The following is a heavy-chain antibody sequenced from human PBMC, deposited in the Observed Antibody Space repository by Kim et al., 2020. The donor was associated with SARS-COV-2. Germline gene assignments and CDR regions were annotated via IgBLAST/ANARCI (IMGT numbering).Heavy chain of an antibody. CDR3: ARLWLGQFDY. CDR1: GYTFTSYW. V-gene: IGHV5-51*01. CDR2: IFPSDSDT. Sequence: GESLKISCKGSGYTFTSYWIVWVRQMPGKGLEWMGIIFPSDSDTRYSPSFEGQVTISADKSIITAYLQWNSLKASDTAMYYCARLWLGQFDYWGQGALVTVSS. J-gene: IGHJ4*02. D-gene: IGHD3-10*01.